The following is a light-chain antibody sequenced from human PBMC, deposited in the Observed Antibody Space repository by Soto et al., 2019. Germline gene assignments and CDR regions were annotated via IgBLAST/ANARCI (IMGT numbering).Light chain of an antibody. CDR1: QGIRHY. V-gene: IGKV1-27*01. Sequence: DLQMTQSPSSLSASVGDRITITCRASQGIRHYVAWYQQKPGKAPKLLIHAASTLQSGVPSRFSGSGSGTDFTLTLSSLQPEDVATYYCQNYNSAPLTFGQGTKLEIK. CDR2: AAS. J-gene: IGKJ2*01. CDR3: QNYNSAPLT.